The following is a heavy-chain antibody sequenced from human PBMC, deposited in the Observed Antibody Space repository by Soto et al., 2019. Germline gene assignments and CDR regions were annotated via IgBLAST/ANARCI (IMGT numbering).Heavy chain of an antibody. V-gene: IGHV3-73*01. CDR2: IRSKANSYAT. CDR3: TRHRGYCSGGSCYSWFDP. CDR1: GFTFSGSA. Sequence: GSLRLSCAASGFTFSGSAMHWVRQASGKGLEWVGRIRSKANSYATAYAASVKGRFTISRDDSKNTAYLQMHSLKTEDTVVYYCTRHRGYCSGGSCYSWFDPWGKGTLVTV. D-gene: IGHD2-15*01. J-gene: IGHJ5*02.